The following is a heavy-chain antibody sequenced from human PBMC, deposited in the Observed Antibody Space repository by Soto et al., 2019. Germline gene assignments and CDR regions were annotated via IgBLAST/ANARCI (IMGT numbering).Heavy chain of an antibody. V-gene: IGHV4-34*01. J-gene: IGHJ6*02. CDR1: GGSFSGIY. D-gene: IGHD5-18*01. CDR3: ARGPGYSYGYSVYYYYYGMDV. CDR2: INHSGST. Sequence: ASETLSLTCVVYGGSFSGIYWSWIRQPPGKGLEWIGEINHSGSTNYSPSLESRVTISLDTSNNQFSLKLSSVTAADTAVYYCARGPGYSYGYSVYYYYYGMDVWGQGTTVTVSS.